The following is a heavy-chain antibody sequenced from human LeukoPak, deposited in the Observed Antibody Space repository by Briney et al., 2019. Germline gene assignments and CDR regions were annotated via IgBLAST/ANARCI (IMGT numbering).Heavy chain of an antibody. J-gene: IGHJ6*02. V-gene: IGHV3-74*01. D-gene: IGHD4-23*01. CDR3: AKLQSDGLRTYYGMDV. CDR1: GFTFSNYW. Sequence: PGGSLRLSCAASGFTFSNYWMHWVRQAPGKGLLWVSRISTDGTTTTYADSVEGRFSISRDNSKNTLYLQMNSLRAEDTAVYYCAKLQSDGLRTYYGMDVWGQGATVTVSS. CDR2: ISTDGTTT.